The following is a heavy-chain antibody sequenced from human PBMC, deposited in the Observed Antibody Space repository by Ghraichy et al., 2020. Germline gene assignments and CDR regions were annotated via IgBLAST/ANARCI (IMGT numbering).Heavy chain of an antibody. J-gene: IGHJ4*02. Sequence: GSLRLSCAIYGGSFSGYYWSWIRQPPGKGLEWIGEINHSGSTNYNPSLKSRVTISVDTSKNQFSLKLSSVTAADTAVYYCARQVRGEDYWGQGTLVTVSS. V-gene: IGHV4-34*01. D-gene: IGHD3-10*01. CDR3: ARQVRGEDY. CDR2: INHSGST. CDR1: GGSFSGYY.